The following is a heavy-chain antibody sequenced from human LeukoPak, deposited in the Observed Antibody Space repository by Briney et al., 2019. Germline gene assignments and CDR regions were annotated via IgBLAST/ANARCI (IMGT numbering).Heavy chain of an antibody. CDR3: ARVGEYCSGGSCYDNYYYGMDV. J-gene: IGHJ6*02. CDR1: GYTFTSYD. Sequence: ASVKVSCKASGYTFTSYDINWVRQATGQGLEWMGWMNPNSGNTGYAQKFQGRVTMTRNTSISTAYMELSSLRSEDMAVYYCARVGEYCSGGSCYDNYYYGMDVWGQGTTVTVSS. CDR2: MNPNSGNT. D-gene: IGHD2-15*01. V-gene: IGHV1-8*01.